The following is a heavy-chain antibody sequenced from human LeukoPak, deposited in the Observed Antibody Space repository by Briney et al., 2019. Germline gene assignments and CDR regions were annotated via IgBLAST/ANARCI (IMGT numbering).Heavy chain of an antibody. CDR2: IKSKTDGGTT. V-gene: IGHV3-15*01. CDR3: ARRAGAYSHPYDY. J-gene: IGHJ4*02. Sequence: PGRSLRLSCTASGFTFGDYAMSWVRQAPGKGLEWVGRIKSKTDGGTTDYAAPVKGRFTISRDDSKNTLYLQMNSLKTEDTAVYYCARRAGAYSHPYDYWGQGTLVTVSS. D-gene: IGHD4/OR15-4a*01. CDR1: GFTFGDYA.